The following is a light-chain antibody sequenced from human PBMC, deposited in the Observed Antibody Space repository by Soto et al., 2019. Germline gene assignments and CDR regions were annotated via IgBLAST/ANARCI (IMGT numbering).Light chain of an antibody. V-gene: IGKV3-20*01. CDR2: GAS. Sequence: EIVLTQSPGTLSLSPGERATLSCRASQTVSSSYLAWYQQKPGQAPRLLIYGASTRATGIPDRFSGSESGTDFTLTISRLEPEDFAMYYCQQYDNSPWTFGQGTKVE. CDR3: QQYDNSPWT. CDR1: QTVSSSY. J-gene: IGKJ1*01.